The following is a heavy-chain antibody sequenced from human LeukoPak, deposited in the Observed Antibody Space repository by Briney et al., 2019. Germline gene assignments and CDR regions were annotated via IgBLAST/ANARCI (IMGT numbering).Heavy chain of an antibody. D-gene: IGHD3-3*01. J-gene: IGHJ3*02. Sequence: GGSLRLSCAASDFSFSNYWMTWLRQAPGKGLEWVANIRGDGSLKYYLDSVKGRFTISRDNAKNSLYLQMNSLRAEDTAVYYCARSHLEWLSYHAFDIWGQGTMVTVSS. V-gene: IGHV3-7*01. CDR3: ARSHLEWLSYHAFDI. CDR1: DFSFSNYW. CDR2: IRGDGSLK.